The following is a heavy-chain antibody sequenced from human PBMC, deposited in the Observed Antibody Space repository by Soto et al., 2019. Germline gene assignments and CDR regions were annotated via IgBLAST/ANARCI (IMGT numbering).Heavy chain of an antibody. CDR3: ARGGPEYQLLFAY. J-gene: IGHJ4*02. CDR1: GGSISSGGYS. V-gene: IGHV4-30-2*01. D-gene: IGHD2-2*01. Sequence: PSETLSLTCAVSGGSISSGGYSWSWIRQPPGKGLEWIGYIYHSGSTYDNPSLKSRVTISLDRSKNQFSLNLSSVTAADTAVYYCARGGPEYQLLFAYWGQGTLVTVSS. CDR2: IYHSGST.